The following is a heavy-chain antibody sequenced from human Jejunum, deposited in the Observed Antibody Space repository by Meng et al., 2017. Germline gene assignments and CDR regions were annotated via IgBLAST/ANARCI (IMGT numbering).Heavy chain of an antibody. J-gene: IGHJ4*02. D-gene: IGHD3-22*01. CDR2: IYHSGRT. Sequence: SETLSLTCAVSDYSISNGYYWGWIRQPPGKGLEWIGSIYHSGRTYNNPSLKSRVTISVDTSKNEFSLKLSSVTAADTAVYYCAREDYYGSSGYYSLQFDYWGQGTLVTVSS. V-gene: IGHV4-38-2*02. CDR3: AREDYYGSSGYYSLQFDY. CDR1: DYSISNGYY.